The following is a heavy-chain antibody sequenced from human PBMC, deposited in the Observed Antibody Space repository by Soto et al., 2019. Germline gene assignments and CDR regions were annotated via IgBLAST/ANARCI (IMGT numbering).Heavy chain of an antibody. CDR2: LYYGRSA. V-gene: IGHV4-59*01. Sequence: PSETLSLTCAVSGDCISSYYCMWIRQSPGKGLESIGYLYYGRSANYNPSLKSRVTLSVDTSTNQCSLTLSSMTAADTAVYYCALRSMAVVQEYWGQGTLVTVSS. J-gene: IGHJ4*02. CDR3: ALRSMAVVQEY. CDR1: GDCISSYY. D-gene: IGHD3-22*01.